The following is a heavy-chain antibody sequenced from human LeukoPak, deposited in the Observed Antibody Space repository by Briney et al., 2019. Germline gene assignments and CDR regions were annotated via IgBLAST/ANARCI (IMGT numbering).Heavy chain of an antibody. CDR1: GYTFTSYY. V-gene: IGHV1-46*01. CDR3: ARASAYYYDSSGLEFDY. Sequence: GASVKVSCKASGYTFTSYYMHWVRQAPGQGLEWMGIINPSGGSTSYAQKFQGRVTMTRDTSTSTVYMELSSLRSEDTAVYYCARASAYYYDSSGLEFDYWGQGTLSPSPQ. D-gene: IGHD3-22*01. CDR2: INPSGGST. J-gene: IGHJ4*02.